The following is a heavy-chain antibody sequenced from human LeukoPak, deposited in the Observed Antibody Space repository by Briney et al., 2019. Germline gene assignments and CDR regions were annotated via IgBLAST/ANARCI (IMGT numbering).Heavy chain of an antibody. CDR1: GGSISSYY. J-gene: IGHJ6*03. CDR2: IYYSGST. V-gene: IGHV4-59*08. Sequence: SETLSLTCTVSGGSISSYYWSWIRQPPGKGLEWIGYIYYSGSTNYNPSLKSRVTISVDTSKNQFSLKLSSVTAADTAVYYCAGRKAKLVLDYYMDVWGKGTTVTVSS. D-gene: IGHD6-13*01. CDR3: AGRKAKLVLDYYMDV.